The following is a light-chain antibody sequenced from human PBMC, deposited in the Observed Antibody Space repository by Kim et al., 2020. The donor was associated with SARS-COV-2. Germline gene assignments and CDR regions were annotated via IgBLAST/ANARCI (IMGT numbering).Light chain of an antibody. J-gene: IGLJ1*01. V-gene: IGLV2-18*02. Sequence: GQSVTISCTGTSSGVGSYDRVSWYQQPPGTAPKLIIYDVYYRPSGVPARFSGSRSGNTASLTISGLQREDEADYYCSSFTDTDTYVFGTGTKVTVL. CDR2: DVY. CDR1: SSGVGSYDR. CDR3: SSFTDTDTYV.